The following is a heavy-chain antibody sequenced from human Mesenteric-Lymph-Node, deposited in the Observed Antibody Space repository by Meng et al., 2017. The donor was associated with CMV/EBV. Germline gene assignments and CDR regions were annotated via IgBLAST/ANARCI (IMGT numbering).Heavy chain of an antibody. D-gene: IGHD3-3*01. CDR2: INPNSDAT. CDR1: AYTFIGYF. Sequence: ASVKVSCKSSAYTFIGYFIHWVRQAPGQGLEWVGWINPNSDATNYAQKIQGRVTLTRDTSINTAYMELIRLRSDDTAMYYCARGSPFYDFWSGKGAMDVWGQGTTVTVSS. V-gene: IGHV1-2*02. J-gene: IGHJ6*02. CDR3: ARGSPFYDFWSGKGAMDV.